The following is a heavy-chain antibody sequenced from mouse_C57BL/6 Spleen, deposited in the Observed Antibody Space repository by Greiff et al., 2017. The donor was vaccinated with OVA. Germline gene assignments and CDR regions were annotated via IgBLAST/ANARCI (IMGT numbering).Heavy chain of an antibody. CDR1: GYTFTDYY. Sequence: EVQPQQSGPELVKPGASVKISCKASGYTFTDYYMNWVKQSHGKSLEWIGDINPNNGGTSYNQKFKGKATLTVDKSSSTAYMERRSLTSEDSAVYYCAREETGAWFAYWGQGTLVTVSA. J-gene: IGHJ3*01. CDR3: AREETGAWFAY. V-gene: IGHV1-26*01. CDR2: INPNNGGT. D-gene: IGHD4-1*01.